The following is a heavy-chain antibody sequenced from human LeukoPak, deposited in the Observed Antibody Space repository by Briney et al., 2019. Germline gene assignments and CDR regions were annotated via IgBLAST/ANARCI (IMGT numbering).Heavy chain of an antibody. J-gene: IGHJ2*01. CDR3: ARGPGTYWYFDL. V-gene: IGHV4-4*02. D-gene: IGHD3-10*01. Sequence: SGTLSLTCAVSGGSISSSNWWSWVRQPPGKGLEWIGEIYHSGSTNYNPSLKSRVTISVDTSTNQFSLKPSSVTAADTAVYYCARGPGTYWYFDLWGRGTLVTVSS. CDR1: GGSISSSNW. CDR2: IYHSGST.